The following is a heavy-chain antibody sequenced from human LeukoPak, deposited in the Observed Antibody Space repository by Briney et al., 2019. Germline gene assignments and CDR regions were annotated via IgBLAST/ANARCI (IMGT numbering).Heavy chain of an antibody. V-gene: IGHV3-48*01. D-gene: IGHD6-6*01. Sequence: GGSLRLSCAASGFTFSSYSMSWVRQAPGKGLEWVAYISSRSSTIYYADSVKGRFTISRDNSKNTLYLQMNSLRAEDTAVYYCAKGVAARQINCFDPWGQGTLVTVSS. CDR3: AKGVAARQINCFDP. CDR2: ISSRSSTI. J-gene: IGHJ5*02. CDR1: GFTFSSYS.